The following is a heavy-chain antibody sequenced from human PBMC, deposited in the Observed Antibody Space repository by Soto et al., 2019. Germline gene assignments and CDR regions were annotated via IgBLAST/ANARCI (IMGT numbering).Heavy chain of an antibody. D-gene: IGHD3-10*01. CDR3: ARQFMDYYGSGSYNWFDP. Sequence: QLQLQESGPGLVKPSETLSLTCTVSGGSISSSSYYWGWIRQPPGKGLEWIGSIYYSGSTYYNPSLKSRVTISVDTSKNQFSLKLSCVTAADTAVYYCARQFMDYYGSGSYNWFDPWGQGTLVTVSS. J-gene: IGHJ5*02. V-gene: IGHV4-39*01. CDR2: IYYSGST. CDR1: GGSISSSSYY.